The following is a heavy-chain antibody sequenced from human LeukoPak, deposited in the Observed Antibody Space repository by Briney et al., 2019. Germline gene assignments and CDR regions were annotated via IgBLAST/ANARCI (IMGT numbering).Heavy chain of an antibody. CDR3: AKESQTYYDIMTGYPNYYFDY. J-gene: IGHJ4*02. CDR2: ISGSGANT. Sequence: GGSLRLSCAASKFTFSTSAMSWVRQAPGKGLEWVSAISGSGANTYYVDSVKGRFTITRDNSKNTLYLEMSSLRSDDTAVYYCAKESQTYYDIMTGYPNYYFDYWGQGTLVTVSS. CDR1: KFTFSTSA. D-gene: IGHD3-9*01. V-gene: IGHV3-23*01.